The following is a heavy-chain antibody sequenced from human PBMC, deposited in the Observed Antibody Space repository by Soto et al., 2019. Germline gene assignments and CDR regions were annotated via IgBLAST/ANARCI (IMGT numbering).Heavy chain of an antibody. CDR1: GFIFSKAW. Sequence: PGGSLRLSCAASGFIFSKAWINWVRQAPGKGLEWVGRVKSKTDGGTTDFAAPVKGRFAISGDDSKNMVYLEMNSLKTEDTAIYYCTTDSYMTNIIVRFDYWGHGTLVTVSS. CDR2: VKSKTDGGTT. CDR3: TTDSYMTNIIVRFDY. V-gene: IGHV3-15*07. D-gene: IGHD4-17*01. J-gene: IGHJ4*01.